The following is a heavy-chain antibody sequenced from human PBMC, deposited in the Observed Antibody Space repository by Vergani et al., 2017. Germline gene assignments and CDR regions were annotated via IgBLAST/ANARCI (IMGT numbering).Heavy chain of an antibody. J-gene: IGHJ4*02. CDR3: AREGAAAGTPGDY. CDR2: ISSSSSYI. D-gene: IGHD6-13*01. CDR1: GFTFSSYS. V-gene: IGHV3-21*01. Sequence: VQLVESGGGLVKPGGSLRLSCAASGFTFSSYSMNWVRQAPGKGLEWVSSISSSSSYIYYADSVKGRFTISRDNAKNSLYLQMNSLRAEDTAVYYCAREGAAAGTPGDYWGQGTLVTVSS.